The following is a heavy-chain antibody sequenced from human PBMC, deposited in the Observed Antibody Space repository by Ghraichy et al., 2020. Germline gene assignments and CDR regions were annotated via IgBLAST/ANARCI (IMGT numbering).Heavy chain of an antibody. CDR1: GGSISSTDYY. V-gene: IGHV4-39*01. Sequence: SETLSPTCTVSGGSISSTDYYCNWIRQSPGKGLEWIGGIYYTGSTYYNPSLKSRVTISVDTSKNQFSLNLGSVTAADTAVYYCARSYGSYVDWGQGTLVTVSS. CDR2: IYYTGST. D-gene: IGHD3-10*01. J-gene: IGHJ4*02. CDR3: ARSYGSYVD.